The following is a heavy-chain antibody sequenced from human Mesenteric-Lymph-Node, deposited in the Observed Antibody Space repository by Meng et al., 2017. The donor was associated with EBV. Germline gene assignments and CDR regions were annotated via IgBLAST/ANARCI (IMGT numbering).Heavy chain of an antibody. CDR2: INPESGDT. CDR3: SQTDYFDNTGYY. Sequence: QVQRVQSGAELKKPGASVKVSFKAAGYSYNGYYIHWVRQAPGQGLEWMGRINPESGDTTYAENFQGRVVMTGDTSVSTAYVELSSLTSDDTAVYYCSQTDYFDNTGYYWGQGTLVTVSS. J-gene: IGHJ4*02. V-gene: IGHV1-2*06. D-gene: IGHD3-22*01. CDR1: GYSYNGYY.